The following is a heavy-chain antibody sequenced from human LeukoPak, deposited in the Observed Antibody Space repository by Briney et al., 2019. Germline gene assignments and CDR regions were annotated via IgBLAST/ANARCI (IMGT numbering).Heavy chain of an antibody. J-gene: IGHJ5*02. Sequence: KPSETLSLTCSVSGYSIRSGYSWGWIRQPPGKGLEWIGSISHSGNTYYNPSLKSRDTISLDTSKNQFSLKLNSVTAADTAVYFCARSMISMLKVNWFDPWGQGTLVTVSS. V-gene: IGHV4-38-2*01. CDR1: GYSIRSGYS. CDR3: ARSMISMLKVNWFDP. CDR2: ISHSGNT. D-gene: IGHD3-16*01.